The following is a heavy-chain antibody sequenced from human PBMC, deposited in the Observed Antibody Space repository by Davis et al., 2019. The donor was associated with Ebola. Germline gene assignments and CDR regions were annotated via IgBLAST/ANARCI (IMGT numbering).Heavy chain of an antibody. CDR3: ALGGGDFGVVIGHYYYYGMDV. CDR2: IIPIFGTA. V-gene: IGHV1-69*13. J-gene: IGHJ6*02. Sequence: SVKVFCKASGGTFSSYAISWVRQAPGQGLEWMGGIIPIFGTANYAQKFQGRVTITADESTSTAYMELSSLRSEDTAVYYCALGGGDFGVVIGHYYYYGMDVWGQGTTVTVSS. CDR1: GGTFSSYA. D-gene: IGHD3-3*01.